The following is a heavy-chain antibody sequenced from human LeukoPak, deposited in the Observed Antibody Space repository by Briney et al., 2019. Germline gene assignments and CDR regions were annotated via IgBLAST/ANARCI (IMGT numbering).Heavy chain of an antibody. CDR1: GFTVSSSF. J-gene: IGHJ4*02. CDR3: ARGDSSTRAYFFDY. Sequence: GGSLRLSCATSGFTVSSSFMSWVRQAPGKGLEWVSIIYGGGTTFHADSVKGRFTISRDNSDHTLYLQMNTLRAEDAAVYYCARGDSSTRAYFFDYWGQGTLVAVSS. CDR2: IYGGGTT. D-gene: IGHD2-2*01. V-gene: IGHV3-53*01.